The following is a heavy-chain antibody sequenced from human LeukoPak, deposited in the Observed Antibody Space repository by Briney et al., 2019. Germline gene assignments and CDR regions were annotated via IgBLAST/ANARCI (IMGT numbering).Heavy chain of an antibody. V-gene: IGHV4-31*03. CDR2: IYYSGST. CDR3: ARGLHYYDSSGFDY. J-gene: IGHJ4*02. Sequence: SETLSLTCTVSGGSISSGGYYWSWVRQHPGKGLEWIGYIYYSGSTYYNPSLKSRVTISVDTSKNQFSLKLSSVTAADTAVYYCARGLHYYDSSGFDYWGQGTLVTVSS. D-gene: IGHD3-22*01. CDR1: GGSISSGGYY.